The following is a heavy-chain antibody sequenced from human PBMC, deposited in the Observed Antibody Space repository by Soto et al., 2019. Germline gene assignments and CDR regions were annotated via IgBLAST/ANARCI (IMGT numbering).Heavy chain of an antibody. J-gene: IGHJ5*02. CDR2: IIPMFGKP. Sequence: SVKVSCKASGGTFSNYAISWVRQAPGKGLEWMGGIIPMFGKPNYAQKFQGRVTITADDSTNTAYMELTSLRSEDTAIYYCARDSGSFYSSGWYDNWGQGTPVTSPQ. V-gene: IGHV1-69*13. CDR1: GGTFSNYA. D-gene: IGHD3-22*01. CDR3: ARDSGSFYSSGWYDN.